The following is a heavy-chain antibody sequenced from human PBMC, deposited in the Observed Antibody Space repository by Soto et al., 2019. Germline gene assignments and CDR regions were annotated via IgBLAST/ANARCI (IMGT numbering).Heavy chain of an antibody. Sequence: GASVKVSCKASGYTFTSYAMHWVRQAPGQRLEWMGWINAGNGNTKYSQKFQGRVTITRDTSASTAYMELSSLRSEDTAVYYCARDRGYYDFWSGLQISGYYYYGMDVWGQGTTVTVSS. CDR3: ARDRGYYDFWSGLQISGYYYYGMDV. D-gene: IGHD3-3*01. J-gene: IGHJ6*02. V-gene: IGHV1-3*01. CDR1: GYTFTSYA. CDR2: INAGNGNT.